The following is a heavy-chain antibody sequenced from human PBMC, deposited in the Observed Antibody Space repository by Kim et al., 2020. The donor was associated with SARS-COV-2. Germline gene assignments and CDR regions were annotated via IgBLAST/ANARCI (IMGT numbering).Heavy chain of an antibody. Sequence: SETLSLGCTVSGDSINSLYWGWIRQTPEKGLEWIGSISYTGTTNYNPSLKGRVAISIDRSKNQFSLRLSSVTAADTATYFCARHLTGSGFFYSLAHWGQGTLVIVSS. CDR2: ISYTGTT. V-gene: IGHV4-59*08. CDR3: ARHLTGSGFFYSLAH. D-gene: IGHD3-9*01. CDR1: GDSINSLY. J-gene: IGHJ1*01.